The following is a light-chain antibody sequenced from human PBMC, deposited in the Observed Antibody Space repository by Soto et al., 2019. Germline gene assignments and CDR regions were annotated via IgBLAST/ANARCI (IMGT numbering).Light chain of an antibody. CDR3: CSYAGSSTDVV. V-gene: IGLV2-23*01. Sequence: QSALTQPASVSGSPGQSITISCTGTSSDVGSYNLVSWYQQHPDKAPKLMIYEGSKRPSGVSNRFSGSKSGNTASPTISGLQAEDEADYYCCSYAGSSTDVVFGGGTKLTVL. CDR2: EGS. J-gene: IGLJ2*01. CDR1: SSDVGSYNL.